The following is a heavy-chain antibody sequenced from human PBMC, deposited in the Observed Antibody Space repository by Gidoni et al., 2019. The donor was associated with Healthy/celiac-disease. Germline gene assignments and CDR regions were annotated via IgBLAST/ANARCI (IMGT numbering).Heavy chain of an antibody. V-gene: IGHV1-2*02. J-gene: IGHJ5*02. D-gene: IGHD3-22*01. CDR3: ARGPMIVVPPRVCWFDP. CDR2: INPNSGGT. CDR1: GYTFTGYY. Sequence: QVQLVQSGAEVKKPGASVKVSCKASGYTFTGYYMHWVRQAPGQGLEWMGWINPNSGGTNYAQKFQGRVTMTRDTSISTAYMELSRLRSDDTAVYYCARGPMIVVPPRVCWFDPWGQGTLVTVSS.